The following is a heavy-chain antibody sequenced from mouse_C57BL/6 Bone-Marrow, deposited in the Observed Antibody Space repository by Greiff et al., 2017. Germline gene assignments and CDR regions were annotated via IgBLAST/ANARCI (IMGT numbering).Heavy chain of an antibody. CDR3: ARMGGSFDY. J-gene: IGHJ2*01. CDR2: IDPSDSYT. D-gene: IGHD2-3*01. V-gene: IGHV1-50*01. Sequence: QVQLQQPGAELVKPGASVKLSCKASGYTFTSYWMQWVKQRPGQGLEWIGEIDPSDSYTNYNQKFKGKATLTVDTSSSTAYMQLSSLTSADSAVYYCARMGGSFDYWGQGTTLTVSS. CDR1: GYTFTSYW.